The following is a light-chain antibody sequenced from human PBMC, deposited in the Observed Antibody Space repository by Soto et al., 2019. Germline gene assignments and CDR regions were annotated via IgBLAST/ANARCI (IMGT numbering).Light chain of an antibody. CDR3: CSYAGGYTYV. Sequence: QSALTQPRSVSGSPGQSVTISCTGTSSDVGGYNYVSWYQQHPGKAPKLMIYDVSKRPSGVPDRFSGSKSGNTASVTISGLQAQDEADYYCCSYAGGYTYVVGTGTKLTVL. J-gene: IGLJ1*01. CDR1: SSDVGGYNY. V-gene: IGLV2-11*01. CDR2: DVS.